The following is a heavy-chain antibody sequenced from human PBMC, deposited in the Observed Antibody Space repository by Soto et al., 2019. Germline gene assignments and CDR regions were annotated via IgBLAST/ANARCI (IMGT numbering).Heavy chain of an antibody. D-gene: IGHD2-2*01. CDR1: GGTFSSYA. J-gene: IGHJ6*02. CDR2: IIPIFGTA. CDR3: ASDIVVVPEPYYYYGMDV. Sequence: QVQLVQSGAEVKKPGSSVKVSCKASGGTFSSYAISWVRQAPGQGLEWMGGIIPIFGTANYAQKFRGRVTITADESTSTAYMELSSLRSEDTAVYYCASDIVVVPEPYYYYGMDVWGQGTTVTVSS. V-gene: IGHV1-69*01.